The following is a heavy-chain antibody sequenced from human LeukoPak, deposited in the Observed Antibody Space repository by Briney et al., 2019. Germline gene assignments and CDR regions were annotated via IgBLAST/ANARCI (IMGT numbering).Heavy chain of an antibody. V-gene: IGHV4-34*01. J-gene: IGHJ4*02. CDR1: GGSFSGYY. D-gene: IGHD3-10*01. Sequence: KPSETLSLTCAVYGGSFSGYYWGWIRQPPGKGLEWIGEINHSGSTNYNPSLKSRVTISVDTSKNQFSLKLSSVTAADTAVYYCALGRTYYYGSGSYYDYWGQGTLVTVSS. CDR3: ALGRTYYYGSGSYYDY. CDR2: INHSGST.